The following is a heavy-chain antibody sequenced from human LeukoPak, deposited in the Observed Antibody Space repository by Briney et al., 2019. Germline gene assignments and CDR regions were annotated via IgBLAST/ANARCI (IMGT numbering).Heavy chain of an antibody. CDR3: AKSGLNRFDY. J-gene: IGHJ4*02. V-gene: IGHV3-30*18. CDR2: ISYDGSNR. CDR1: GFVFSNYA. D-gene: IGHD2-15*01. Sequence: PGGSLRLSCAACGFVFSNYAFHWVRQAPGKGLEWVAFISYDGSNRHYVDSVKGRFTISRDDSKNTLYLQMNSLRAEDTAVYYCAKSGLNRFDYWGQGTLVTVSS.